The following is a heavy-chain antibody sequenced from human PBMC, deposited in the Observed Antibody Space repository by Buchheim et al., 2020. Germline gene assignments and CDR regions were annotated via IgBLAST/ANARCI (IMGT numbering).Heavy chain of an antibody. J-gene: IGHJ5*02. CDR2: ITQDGSAK. D-gene: IGHD2-15*01. CDR3: ARAIVVVVAATVWFDP. CDR1: EFTISNHW. Sequence: EVQLVESGGGLVQPGGSLRLSCAASEFTISNHWMSWVRQAPGKGLEWVANITQDGSAKYYVDAVEGRFTIFRDNAKNSLYLQMNSLRAEDTAVYYCARAIVVVVAATVWFDPWGQGTL. V-gene: IGHV3-7*04.